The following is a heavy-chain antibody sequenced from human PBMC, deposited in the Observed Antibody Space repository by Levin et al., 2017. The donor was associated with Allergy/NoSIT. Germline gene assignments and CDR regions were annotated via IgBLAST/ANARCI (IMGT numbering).Heavy chain of an antibody. D-gene: IGHD3-16*01. CDR3: ANSPNGGTPFDY. V-gene: IGHV3-30*18. J-gene: IGHJ4*02. CDR2: ISYDGSNK. CDR1: GFTFSSYG. Sequence: GESLKISCAASGFTFSSYGMHWVRQAPGKGLEWVAVISYDGSNKYYADSVKGRFTISRDNSKNTLYLQMNSLRAEDTAVYYCANSPNGGTPFDYWGQGTLVTVSS.